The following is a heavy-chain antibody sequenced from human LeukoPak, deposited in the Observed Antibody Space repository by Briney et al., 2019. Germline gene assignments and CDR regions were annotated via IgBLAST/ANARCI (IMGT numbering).Heavy chain of an antibody. J-gene: IGHJ3*02. CDR1: GYTFTTYN. CDR2: ISGYNGNT. Sequence: GASVKVSCKASGYTFTTYNINWVRQAPGQGLEWMGWISGYNGNTNYAQKLQGRVTMTTDTSTSTAYMELRSLNSDDTAVYYCASLKNHYDSSGYLVTDAFDIWGQGTMVTVSS. V-gene: IGHV1-18*01. D-gene: IGHD3-22*01. CDR3: ASLKNHYDSSGYLVTDAFDI.